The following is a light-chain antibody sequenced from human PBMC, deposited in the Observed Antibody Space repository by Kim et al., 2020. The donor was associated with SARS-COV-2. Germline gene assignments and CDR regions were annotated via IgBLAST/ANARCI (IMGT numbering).Light chain of an antibody. V-gene: IGLV1-40*01. CDR2: GNS. CDR1: SSNIGAGYD. J-gene: IGLJ2*01. Sequence: VTISCTGSSSNIGAGYDVHWYQQLPGTAPKLLIYGNSNRPSGVPDRFSGSKSGTSASLAITGLQAEDEADYYCQSYDSSLSGFHVVFGGGTKLTVL. CDR3: QSYDSSLSGFHVV.